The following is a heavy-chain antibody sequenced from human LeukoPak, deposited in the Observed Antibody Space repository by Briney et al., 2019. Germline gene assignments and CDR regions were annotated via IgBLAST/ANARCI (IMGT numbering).Heavy chain of an antibody. CDR3: AREEYSSDWYGHDS. CDR1: GGSFSNTNYY. Sequence: SETLSLTCTVSGGSFSNTNYYWAWIRQPPGRGLEWIGSIYYTGTTFDNPSLKSRVTLSVDTSKNQFSLRLTSVTAADTAFYYCAREEYSSDWYGHDSWGQGTLVTVSS. CDR2: IYYTGTT. V-gene: IGHV4-39*07. J-gene: IGHJ4*02. D-gene: IGHD6-13*01.